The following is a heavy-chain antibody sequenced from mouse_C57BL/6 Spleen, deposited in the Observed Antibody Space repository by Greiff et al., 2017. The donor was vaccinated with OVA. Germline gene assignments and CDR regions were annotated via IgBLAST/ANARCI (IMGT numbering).Heavy chain of an antibody. J-gene: IGHJ3*01. CDR3: ARGTPGSSYSWFAY. V-gene: IGHV1-69*01. CDR2: IDPSDSYT. Sequence: QVQLKQPGAELVMPGASVKLSCKASGYTFTSYWMHWVKQRPGQGLEWIGEIDPSDSYTNYNQKFKGKSTLTVDKSSSTAYMQLSSLTSEDSAVYYCARGTPGSSYSWFAYWGQGTLVTVSA. CDR1: GYTFTSYW. D-gene: IGHD1-1*01.